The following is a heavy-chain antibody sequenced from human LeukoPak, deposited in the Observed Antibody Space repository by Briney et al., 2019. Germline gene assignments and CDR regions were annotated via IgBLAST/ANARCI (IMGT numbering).Heavy chain of an antibody. CDR2: VNEDGSAK. J-gene: IGHJ4*02. V-gene: IGHV3-7*03. Sequence: GGSLRLSCVVSGLTFSNYWMIWVRQAPGKGLESVAIVNEDGSAKYYLDSVKGRFTISRDNSKNTLYLQMNSLRAEDTAVYYCARHSIVGATDSDYWGQGTLVTVSS. D-gene: IGHD1-26*01. CDR1: GLTFSNYW. CDR3: ARHSIVGATDSDY.